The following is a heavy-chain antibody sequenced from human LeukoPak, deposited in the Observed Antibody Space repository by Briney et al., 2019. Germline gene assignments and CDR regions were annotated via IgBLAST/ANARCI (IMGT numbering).Heavy chain of an antibody. V-gene: IGHV4-39*01. CDR3: GSGGRGGAEVKKSFTY. D-gene: IGHD3-16*01. J-gene: IGHJ4*02. Sequence: PSETLSLTCTVSGGSISSSSCYWDWVRQPPGKGLEWIGSVCYSGSTYYNPSLMSRVTISVDTSKNQFSLRLNSMTAADTAVYYWGSGGRGGAEVKKSFTYWAQEPLAPFS. CDR2: VCYSGST. CDR1: GGSISSSSCY.